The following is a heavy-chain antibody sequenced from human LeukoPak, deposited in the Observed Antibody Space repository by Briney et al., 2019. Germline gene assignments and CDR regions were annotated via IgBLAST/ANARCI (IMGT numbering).Heavy chain of an antibody. CDR2: MNPNSGNT. D-gene: IGHD3-3*02. V-gene: IGHV1-8*03. CDR3: ARAFRGYNWFDP. J-gene: IGHJ5*02. CDR1: GYTFTSCD. Sequence: ASVKVSCKASGYTFTSCDIHWVRQATGQGLEWMGWMNPNSGNTGYALKFQGRVTITRDTSISTAYMELSSLRSEDTAVYYCARAFRGYNWFDPWGKGTLVTX.